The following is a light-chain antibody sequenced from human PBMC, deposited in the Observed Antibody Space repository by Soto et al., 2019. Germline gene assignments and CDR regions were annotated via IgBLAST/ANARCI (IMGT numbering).Light chain of an antibody. CDR3: SSYASSGTLL. J-gene: IGLJ2*01. CDR1: SSDVGGYDY. Sequence: QSALTQPASVSGSPGQSITISCAGTSSDVGGYDYVSWYQQYPGKPPQLMIHDVSDRPSGVSNRFSGSKSGSTASLSISGLQAEDEAAYYCSSYASSGTLLFGGGTKLTVL. CDR2: DVS. V-gene: IGLV2-14*03.